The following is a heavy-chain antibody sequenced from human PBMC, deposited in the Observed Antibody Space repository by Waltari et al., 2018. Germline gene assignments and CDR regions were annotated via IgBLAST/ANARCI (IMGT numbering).Heavy chain of an antibody. J-gene: IGHJ4*02. CDR2: IYYSGST. Sequence: QVQLQESGPGLVKPSETLSLTCTVSGGSISSYYWSWIRQPPGKGLEWIGYIYYSGSTNYNPSLKSRVTISVDTSKNQFSLKLSSVTAADTAVYYCARDFRDSSGWKGSFDYWGQGTLVTVSS. CDR3: ARDFRDSSGWKGSFDY. D-gene: IGHD6-19*01. V-gene: IGHV4-59*01. CDR1: GGSISSYY.